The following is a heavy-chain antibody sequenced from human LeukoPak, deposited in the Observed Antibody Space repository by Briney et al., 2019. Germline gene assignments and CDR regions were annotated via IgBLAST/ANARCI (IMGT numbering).Heavy chain of an antibody. J-gene: IGHJ4*02. D-gene: IGHD6-19*01. V-gene: IGHV1-18*04. CDR3: ARYQWLLSYYFDF. CDR1: GYTFTSNY. CDR2: ITAYNGNT. Sequence: HRASVKVSCKASGYTFTSNYIHWVRQAPGQGLEWMGWITAYNGNTNYAQKFQDRVTMTTDTSTSTAYMELRSLRSDDTAVYYCARYQWLLSYYFDFWGQGTLVTVSS.